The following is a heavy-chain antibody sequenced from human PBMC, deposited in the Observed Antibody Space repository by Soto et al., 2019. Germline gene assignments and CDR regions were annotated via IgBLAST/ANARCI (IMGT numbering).Heavy chain of an antibody. V-gene: IGHV1-2*04. CDR3: ARAGYGSSTSCYEYAFDI. Sequence: ASGKVSCKASGYTFTGYYMHWVRQAPEQGLEWMGWINPNSGGTNYAQKFQGWVTMTRDTSISTAYMELSRLRSDDTAVYYCARAGYGSSTSCYEYAFDIWGQGTMVTVSS. CDR1: GYTFTGYY. CDR2: INPNSGGT. J-gene: IGHJ3*02. D-gene: IGHD2-2*01.